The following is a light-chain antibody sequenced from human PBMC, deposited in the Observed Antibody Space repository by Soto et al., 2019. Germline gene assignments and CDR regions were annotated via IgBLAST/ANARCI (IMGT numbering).Light chain of an antibody. V-gene: IGLV2-14*01. CDR2: EVN. CDR1: NRDIGNYNF. J-gene: IGLJ2*01. Sequence: ALTQPASVSGSPGQSITISCAGTNRDIGNYNFVSWYQQHPDKAPKLLIYEVNKRPSGVSNRFSGSKSGDTASLTISGLQAEDDSDYYCTSYTTSRTLVFGGGTKLTVL. CDR3: TSYTTSRTLV.